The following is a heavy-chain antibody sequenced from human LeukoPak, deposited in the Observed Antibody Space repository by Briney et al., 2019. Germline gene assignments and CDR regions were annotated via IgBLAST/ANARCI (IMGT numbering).Heavy chain of an antibody. J-gene: IGHJ5*02. CDR2: IYYSGST. V-gene: IGHV4-39*07. CDR3: ARVIAPKIAAAGTGWFDP. D-gene: IGHD6-13*01. Sequence: SETLPLTCTVSGGSISSSSYYWGWIRQPPGKGLEWIGSIYYSGSTYYNPSLKSRVTISVDTSKNQFSLKLSSVTAADTAVYYCARVIAPKIAAAGTGWFDPWGQGTLVTVSS. CDR1: GGSISSSSYY.